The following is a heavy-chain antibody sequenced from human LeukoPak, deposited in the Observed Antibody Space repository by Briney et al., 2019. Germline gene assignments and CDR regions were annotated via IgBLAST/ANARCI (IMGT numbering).Heavy chain of an antibody. D-gene: IGHD2-15*01. CDR1: GGTFSSYA. CDR3: ARDRGYCSGGSCYSGGYNWFDP. Sequence: SVKVSCKASGGTFSSYAISWVRQAPGQGLERMGGIIPIFGTANYAQKFQGRVTITADESTSTAYMELSSLRSEDTAVYYCARDRGYCSGGSCYSGGYNWFDPWGQGTLVTVSS. J-gene: IGHJ5*02. V-gene: IGHV1-69*13. CDR2: IIPIFGTA.